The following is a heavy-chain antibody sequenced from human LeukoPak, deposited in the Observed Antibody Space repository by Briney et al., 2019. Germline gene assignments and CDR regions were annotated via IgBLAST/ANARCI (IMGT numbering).Heavy chain of an antibody. J-gene: IGHJ4*02. Sequence: GGSLRLSCAASGITFSSYSMHWVRQAPGKGLEWASSISSRSSYIYYADSVKGRFTISRDNAKNSLYLQMNSLRAEDTAVYYCARTITVIKRYFDFWGQGTLVTVSS. CDR2: ISSRSSYI. V-gene: IGHV3-21*06. CDR1: GITFSSYS. CDR3: ARTITVIKRYFDF. D-gene: IGHD3-22*01.